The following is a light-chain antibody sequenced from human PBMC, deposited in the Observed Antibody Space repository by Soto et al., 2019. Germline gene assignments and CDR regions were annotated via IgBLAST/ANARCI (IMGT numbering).Light chain of an antibody. CDR1: QSVSSY. CDR3: QERSNVVT. CDR2: DAF. Sequence: EIVLTQSPATLSLSPGERATLSCRASQSVSSYLAWYQQKPGQAPRLLIYDAFHSAPGIPARFSGSRFGTDFTLTIDSLESEDFAVYYCQERSNVVTFGGGTKVEI. V-gene: IGKV3-11*01. J-gene: IGKJ4*01.